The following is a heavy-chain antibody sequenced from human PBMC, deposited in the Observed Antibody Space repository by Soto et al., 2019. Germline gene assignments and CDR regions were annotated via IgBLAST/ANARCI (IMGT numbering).Heavy chain of an antibody. CDR1: GGAFSDYA. CDR3: ASWLKGPDIGNYYYGMDV. J-gene: IGHJ6*02. Sequence: QVQLVQSGAEVKKPGSSVKVSCKASGGAFSDYAFSWVRQAPGQGLEWLGGIMPIFRAPDYAQKFQGRVTITAVAFTRTAYMEMKSLRSEDTAVYYCASWLKGPDIGNYYYGMDVWGQGTTVTVS. CDR2: IMPIFRAP. V-gene: IGHV1-69*12. D-gene: IGHD2-15*01.